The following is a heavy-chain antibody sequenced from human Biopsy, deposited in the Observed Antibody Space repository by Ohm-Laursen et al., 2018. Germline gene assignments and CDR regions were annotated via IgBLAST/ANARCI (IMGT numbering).Heavy chain of an antibody. V-gene: IGHV3-7*01. D-gene: IGHD5-24*01. CDR2: INPDGSVK. CDR1: GFMFSASW. J-gene: IGHJ4*02. CDR3: ARDER. Sequence: GSLRLSCAASGFMFSASWMSWVRQALGKGLEWVANINPDGSVKYFADSVKGRFTISRDNAENSMYLQMSSLTVDDTAVYYCARDERWGQGTLVTVSS.